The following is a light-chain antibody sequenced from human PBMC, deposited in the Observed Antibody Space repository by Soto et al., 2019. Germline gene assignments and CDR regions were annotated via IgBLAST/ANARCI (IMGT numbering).Light chain of an antibody. CDR2: QTS. J-gene: IGKJ1*01. CDR3: QQYNSYWT. CDR1: QTILNS. V-gene: IGKV1-5*03. Sequence: IPMTQSPSALSASVGDTVTITCRASQTILNSLAWYQHKPGKAPKLLIYQTSTLESGVPSRFSGSGSGTEFTLTISSLQPDDSETYYCQQYNSYWTFGQGTKVEIK.